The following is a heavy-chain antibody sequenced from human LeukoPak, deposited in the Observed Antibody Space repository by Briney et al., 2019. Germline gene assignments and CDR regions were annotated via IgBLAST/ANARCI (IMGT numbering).Heavy chain of an antibody. D-gene: IGHD1-14*01. CDR3: ARAGGRGLGMDA. J-gene: IGHJ6*04. CDR1: GFTFSSYD. V-gene: IGHV3-13*01. CDR2: IGTAGDT. Sequence: GGSLRLSCAASGFTFSSYDMHWVRQATGKGLEWVSAIGTAGDTYYPGSVKGRFTISRENAKNSLYLQMNSLRAGDTAVYYCARAGGRGLGMDAWGKGTTVTVSS.